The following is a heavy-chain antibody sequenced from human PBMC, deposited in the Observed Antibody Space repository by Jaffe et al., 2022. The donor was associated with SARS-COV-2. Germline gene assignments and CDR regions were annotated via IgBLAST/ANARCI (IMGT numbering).Heavy chain of an antibody. CDR2: INVGGGRT. Sequence: EVQLVESGGDSVQPGGSLRLSCEASGFTSINYAMSWVRQAPGKGLEWVSAINVGGGRTEYADSVKGRFTISRDNSKNTLYLQMNSLRAEDTALYYCVKGERRVPGVIYDAFDVWGQGTLVTVSS. V-gene: IGHV3-23*04. D-gene: IGHD3-10*01. CDR1: GFTSINYA. J-gene: IGHJ3*01. CDR3: VKGERRVPGVIYDAFDV.